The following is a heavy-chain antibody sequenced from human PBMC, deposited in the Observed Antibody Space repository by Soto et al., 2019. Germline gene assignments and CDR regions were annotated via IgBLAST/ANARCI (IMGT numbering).Heavy chain of an antibody. V-gene: IGHV4-34*01. Sequence: SETLSLTCAVYGGSFSGYYWSWIRQPPGKGLEWIGEINHSGSTNYNPSLKSRVTISVGTSKNQFSLKLSSVTAADTAVYYCARAVPALYYYYMDVWGKGTTVTVSS. CDR1: GGSFSGYY. D-gene: IGHD2-2*01. CDR3: ARAVPALYYYYMDV. CDR2: INHSGST. J-gene: IGHJ6*03.